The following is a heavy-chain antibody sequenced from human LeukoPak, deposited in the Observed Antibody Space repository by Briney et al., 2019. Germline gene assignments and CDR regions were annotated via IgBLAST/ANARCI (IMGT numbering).Heavy chain of an antibody. Sequence: GASLQISCKGSGCSFTSYWIGWVRRMPGKGLEWMGIIYPGDSDTRYSPSFQGQVTISADKSITTAYLQWSSLKASDTAMYYCARQRYCSSTSCLSAYYFDYWGQGTLVTVSS. J-gene: IGHJ4*02. CDR1: GCSFTSYW. CDR3: ARQRYCSSTSCLSAYYFDY. D-gene: IGHD2-2*01. CDR2: IYPGDSDT. V-gene: IGHV5-51*01.